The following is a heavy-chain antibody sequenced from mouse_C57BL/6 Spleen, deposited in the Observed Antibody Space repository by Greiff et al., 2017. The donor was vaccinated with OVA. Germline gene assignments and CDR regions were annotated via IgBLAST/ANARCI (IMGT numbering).Heavy chain of an antibody. J-gene: IGHJ3*01. D-gene: IGHD1-1*01. Sequence: QVQLQQPGAELVKPGASVKMSCKASGYTFTSYWITWVKQRPGQGLEWIGDIYPGSGSTNYNEKFKSKATLTVDTSSSTAYMQLSSLTSEDSAVYYCAREGYGSSYNFAYWGQGTLVTVSA. V-gene: IGHV1-55*01. CDR1: GYTFTSYW. CDR3: AREGYGSSYNFAY. CDR2: IYPGSGST.